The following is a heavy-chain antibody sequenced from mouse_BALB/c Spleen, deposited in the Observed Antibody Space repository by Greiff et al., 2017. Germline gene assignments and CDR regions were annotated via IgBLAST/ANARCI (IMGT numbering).Heavy chain of an antibody. D-gene: IGHD1-1*01. J-gene: IGHJ4*01. CDR3: ARDLNCYGSSYVGYYAMDY. CDR1: GFTFSSYA. Sequence: DVMLVESGGGLVKPGGSLKLSCAASGFTFSSYAMSWVRQSPEKRPEWVAEISSGGSYTYYPDTVTGRFTISRDNAKNTLYLEMSSLRSEDTAMYYCARDLNCYGSSYVGYYAMDYWGQGTSVTVSS. V-gene: IGHV5-9-4*01. CDR2: ISSGGSYT.